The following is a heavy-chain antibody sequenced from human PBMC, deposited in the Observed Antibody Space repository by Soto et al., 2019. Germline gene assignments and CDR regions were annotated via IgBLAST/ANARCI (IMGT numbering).Heavy chain of an antibody. CDR1: GYTFTSYG. V-gene: IGHV1-18*01. J-gene: IGHJ6*02. CDR3: ASITMVRGVIAPYYYYGMDV. D-gene: IGHD3-10*01. CDR2: ISAYNGNT. Sequence: ASVKVSCKASGYTFTSYGISWVLQAPGQGLEWMGWISAYNGNTNYAQKLQGRVTMTTDTSTSTAYMELRSLRSDDTAVYYCASITMVRGVIAPYYYYGMDVWGQGTTVTVSS.